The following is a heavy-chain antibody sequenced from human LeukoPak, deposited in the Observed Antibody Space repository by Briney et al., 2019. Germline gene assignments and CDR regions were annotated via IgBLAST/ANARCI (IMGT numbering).Heavy chain of an antibody. V-gene: IGHV4-4*02. D-gene: IGHD4-17*01. CDR2: IYHSGST. Sequence: SETLSLTCAVSGGSISSSNWWSWVRQPPGKGLEWIGEIYHSGSTNYNPSLKSRVTISVDKSKNQFSLRLSSVTAADTAVYYCARVDRGDYGYYYYGMDVWGQGTTVTVSS. CDR3: ARVDRGDYGYYYYGMDV. CDR1: GGSISSSNW. J-gene: IGHJ6*02.